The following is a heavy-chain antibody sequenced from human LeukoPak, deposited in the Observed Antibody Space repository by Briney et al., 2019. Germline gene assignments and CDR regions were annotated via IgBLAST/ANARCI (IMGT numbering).Heavy chain of an antibody. V-gene: IGHV3-23*01. CDR2: VSGSGGYT. CDR1: GFTFSSYA. CDR3: AKDRPNYYDSSGRYYRRDGDY. Sequence: AGSLTLSCAASGFTFSSYAMSWVRQPPGKGLEWVSSVSGSGGYTYYAGSVKGRFTISRDNSKNTLYLQMNSLRAEDTAIYYCAKDRPNYYDSSGRYYRRDGDYWGQGTLVTVSS. J-gene: IGHJ4*02. D-gene: IGHD3-22*01.